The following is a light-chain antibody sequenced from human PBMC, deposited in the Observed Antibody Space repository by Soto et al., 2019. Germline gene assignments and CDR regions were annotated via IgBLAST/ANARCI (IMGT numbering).Light chain of an antibody. CDR3: HQYGSLPKT. CDR2: DAS. J-gene: IGKJ1*01. V-gene: IGKV3-20*01. CDR1: QSVSSSY. Sequence: EIVLTQSPGTLSLSPGERATLSCRASQSVSSSYLAWYQQKPGQAPRLLIYDASSRATGIPDRFSGSGSGTDFTLTISRLEPEDFAVFYCHQYGSLPKTFGQGTKVEIK.